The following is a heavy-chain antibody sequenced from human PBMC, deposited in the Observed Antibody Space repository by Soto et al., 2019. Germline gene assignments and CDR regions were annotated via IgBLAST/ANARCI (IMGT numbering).Heavy chain of an antibody. Sequence: ASVKVSCKASGGTFSSYTISWVRQAPGQGLEWMGRIIPILGIANYAQKFQGRVTITADKSTSTAYMELSSLRSEDTAVYYCASRADYGDYVTEYFQHWGQGTLVTVSS. CDR1: GGTFSSYT. CDR3: ASRADYGDYVTEYFQH. V-gene: IGHV1-69*02. CDR2: IIPILGIA. J-gene: IGHJ1*01. D-gene: IGHD4-17*01.